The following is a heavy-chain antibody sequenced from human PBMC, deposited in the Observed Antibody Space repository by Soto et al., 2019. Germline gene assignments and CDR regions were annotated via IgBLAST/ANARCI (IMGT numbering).Heavy chain of an antibody. J-gene: IGHJ4*01. CDR1: PSLDIRYW. Sequence: PTETLSLTSSASPSLDIRYWWSWILQPPRTGLEGILYIYYTGSTNYRRSLKGPVTISLDASKIQFSLNLTSVTAADTAVYYCASALGASDYYFVYWGPGTL. V-gene: IGHV4-59*02. CDR3: ASALGASDYYFVY. CDR2: IYYTGST. D-gene: IGHD3-10*01.